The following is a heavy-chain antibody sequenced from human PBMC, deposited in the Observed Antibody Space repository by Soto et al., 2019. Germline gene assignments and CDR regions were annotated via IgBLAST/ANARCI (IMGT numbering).Heavy chain of an antibody. CDR1: GFTFSSYA. V-gene: IGHV3-64D*06. CDR3: VKGKTTVTIAWFDP. J-gene: IGHJ5*02. CDR2: ISSNGGST. Sequence: EVQLVESGGGLVQPGGSLRLSCSASGFTFSSYAMHWVRQAPGKGLEYVSAISSNGGSTYYADSVKGRFTISRDNSKNTLYLQMSSLRAEDTAVYYCVKGKTTVTIAWFDPWGQGTLVTVSS. D-gene: IGHD4-17*01.